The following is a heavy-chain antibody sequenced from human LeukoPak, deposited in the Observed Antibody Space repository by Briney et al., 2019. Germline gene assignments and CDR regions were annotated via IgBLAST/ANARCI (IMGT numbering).Heavy chain of an antibody. J-gene: IGHJ4*02. D-gene: IGHD6-6*01. CDR1: GFTFDGYA. CDR3: AKDLQNSSSSNFDY. CDR2: ISWNSGTT. Sequence: GGSLRLSCAAAGFTFDGYAMHWVRQAPGKGLEWVSGISWNSGTTGYADSVKGRFTISRDSAKNSLYLQMNSLRAEDTALYYCAKDLQNSSSSNFDYWGQGTLVTVSS. V-gene: IGHV3-9*01.